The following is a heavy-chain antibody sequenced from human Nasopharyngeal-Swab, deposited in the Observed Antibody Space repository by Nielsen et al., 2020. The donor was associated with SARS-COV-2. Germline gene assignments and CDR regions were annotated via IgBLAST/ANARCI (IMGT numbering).Heavy chain of an antibody. CDR3: AKGGYSYGYYYYYMDV. J-gene: IGHJ6*03. V-gene: IGHV3-30*18. CDR2: ISYDGSNK. D-gene: IGHD5-18*01. Sequence: VRQAPGKGLEWVAVISYDGSNKYYVDSVKGRFTISRDNSKNTLYLQMNSLRAEDTAVYYCAKGGYSYGYYYYYMDVWGKGTTVTVSS.